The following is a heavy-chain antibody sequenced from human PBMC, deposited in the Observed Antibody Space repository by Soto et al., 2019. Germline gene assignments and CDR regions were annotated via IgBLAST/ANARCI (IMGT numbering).Heavy chain of an antibody. CDR1: GFTFSTYG. Sequence: GGSLRLSCAASGFTFSTYGMRWIRQAPGKGLEWVSYISSSGSTIYYADSVKGRFTISRDNAKNSLYLQMNSLRAEDTAVYYCARDRGYYGSGSYGYYYYYYGMDVWGQGTTVTVSS. CDR3: ARDRGYYGSGSYGYYYYYYGMDV. V-gene: IGHV3-11*01. J-gene: IGHJ6*02. D-gene: IGHD3-10*01. CDR2: ISSSGSTI.